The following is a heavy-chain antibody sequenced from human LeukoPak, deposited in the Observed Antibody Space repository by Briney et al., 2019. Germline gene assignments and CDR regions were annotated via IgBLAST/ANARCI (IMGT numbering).Heavy chain of an antibody. CDR2: INAGNGDT. J-gene: IGHJ6*02. Sequence: GASVKVSCKASGYTFSSYDIHWVRQAPGQRLEWMGRINAGNGDTKYSEKFQGKVTITRDTSASTAYMELSSLRSEDTAVYYCARDQWELLVGDEGIPYYYGMDVWGQGTTVTVSS. CDR1: GYTFSSYD. V-gene: IGHV1-3*01. D-gene: IGHD1-26*01. CDR3: ARDQWELLVGDEGIPYYYGMDV.